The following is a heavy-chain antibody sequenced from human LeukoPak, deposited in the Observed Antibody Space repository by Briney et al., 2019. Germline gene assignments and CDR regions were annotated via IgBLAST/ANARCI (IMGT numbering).Heavy chain of an antibody. V-gene: IGHV3-74*01. CDR1: GSTFSSYW. Sequence: GGSLRLSCAASGSTFSSYWMHWVRQAPGKGLVWVSRINVDGSITDYADSVRGRFTISRDNAKNTLYLQMDSLGVDDTAVYYCAKDPGPHTAFNWFDTWGQGTLVTVSS. CDR3: AKDPGPHTAFNWFDT. CDR2: INVDGSIT. J-gene: IGHJ5*02.